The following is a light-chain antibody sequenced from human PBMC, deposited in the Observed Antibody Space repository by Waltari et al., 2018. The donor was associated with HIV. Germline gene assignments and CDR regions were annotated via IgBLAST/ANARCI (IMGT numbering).Light chain of an antibody. Sequence: QSVLTQPPSVSAAPGETVIISCSGSSSNIGNNYVSWYQQLPGTAPKLFIYDDDLRHSGPPDRFSGSWSGTSATLGITGLQTGDEADYYCGTWDTTLSAVVFGGGTKLTVL. CDR1: SSNIGNNY. V-gene: IGLV1-51*01. CDR3: GTWDTTLSAVV. J-gene: IGLJ2*01. CDR2: DDD.